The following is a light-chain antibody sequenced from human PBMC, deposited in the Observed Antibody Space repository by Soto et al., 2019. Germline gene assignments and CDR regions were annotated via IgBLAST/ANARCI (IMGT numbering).Light chain of an antibody. J-gene: IGKJ2*01. CDR3: QQYGSFPYT. CDR1: QSVSRSY. Sequence: EIVLTQSPGTLSLSPGERATLSCRASQSVSRSYLAWYQQNPGQAPRLLIYGALSRATGIPDRFSGSGSGTDFTLTISRLEPEDFAVYYCQQYGSFPYTFGQGTKLQIK. V-gene: IGKV3-20*01. CDR2: GAL.